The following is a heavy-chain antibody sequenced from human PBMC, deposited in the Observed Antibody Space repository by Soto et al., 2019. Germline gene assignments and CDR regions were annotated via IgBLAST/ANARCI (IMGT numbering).Heavy chain of an antibody. D-gene: IGHD6-19*01. V-gene: IGHV5-51*01. CDR1: GYSFTSYW. Sequence: GECLKISCKGSGYSFTSYWIGWVRQMPGKGLEWMGIIYPGDSDTRYSPSFQGQVTISADKSISTAYLQWSSLKASDTAMYYCARSLAGSYYYYGMDVWGQGTTVTVSS. J-gene: IGHJ6*02. CDR3: ARSLAGSYYYYGMDV. CDR2: IYPGDSDT.